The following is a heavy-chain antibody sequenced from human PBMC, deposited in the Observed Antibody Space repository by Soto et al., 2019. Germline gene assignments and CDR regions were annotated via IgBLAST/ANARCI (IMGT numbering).Heavy chain of an antibody. Sequence: QVQLVQSGAEVKKPGASVKVSCKASGYTFTSYGISWVRQAPGQGLEWMGWISAYNGNTNYAQKLQGRVTMTTDTSTSTAYMELRSLRSDDTAVYYGARDHYYDSSRHNRDYWGQGTLVTVSS. J-gene: IGHJ4*02. CDR1: GYTFTSYG. D-gene: IGHD3-22*01. CDR2: ISAYNGNT. V-gene: IGHV1-18*04. CDR3: ARDHYYDSSRHNRDY.